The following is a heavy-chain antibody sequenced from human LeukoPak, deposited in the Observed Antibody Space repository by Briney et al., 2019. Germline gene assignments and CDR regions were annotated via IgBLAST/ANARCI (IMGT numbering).Heavy chain of an antibody. CDR3: ARVGGSSSRWFDP. Sequence: PGGSLRLSRAASGFTVSSNYMSWVRQAPGKGLEWVSVIYSGGSTYYADSVRGRFTISRDNAKNSLFLQMNSLRAEDTAVYYCARVGGSSSRWFDPWGQGTLVTVSS. D-gene: IGHD6-6*01. V-gene: IGHV3-53*01. CDR1: GFTVSSNY. J-gene: IGHJ5*02. CDR2: IYSGGST.